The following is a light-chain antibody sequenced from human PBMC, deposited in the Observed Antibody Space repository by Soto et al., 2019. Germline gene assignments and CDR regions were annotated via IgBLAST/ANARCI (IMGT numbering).Light chain of an antibody. V-gene: IGKV1-12*01. CDR3: QQYNSYSPWT. Sequence: DIQMTQSPSSVSASVGDRVTITCRSSEDISTWLAWYQQKPGKAPKLLIYAASSLQTGVPSRFGGGGSGTEFTLTISGLQPDDFATYYCQQYNSYSPWTFGPGTKVDI. CDR1: EDISTW. CDR2: AAS. J-gene: IGKJ1*01.